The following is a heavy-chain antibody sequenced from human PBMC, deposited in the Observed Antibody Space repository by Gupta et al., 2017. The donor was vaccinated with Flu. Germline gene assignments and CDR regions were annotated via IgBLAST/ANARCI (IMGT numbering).Heavy chain of an antibody. CDR1: GFTFSSYS. CDR2: ISSSSSYI. D-gene: IGHD4-17*01. CDR3: ARDAPTVTRNFDY. V-gene: IGHV3-21*01. Sequence: EVQLVESGGGLVKPGGSLRLSCAASGFTFSSYSMNWVRQAPGKGLEWVSSISSSSSYIYYADSVKGRFTISRDNAKNSLYLQMNSLRAEDTAVYYCARDAPTVTRNFDYWGQGTLVTVSS. J-gene: IGHJ4*02.